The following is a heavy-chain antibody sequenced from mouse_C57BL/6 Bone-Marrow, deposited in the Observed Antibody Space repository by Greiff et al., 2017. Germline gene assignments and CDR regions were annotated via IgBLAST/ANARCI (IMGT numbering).Heavy chain of an antibody. J-gene: IGHJ2*01. D-gene: IGHD1-1*01. CDR2: IDPSDSET. Sequence: VQLQQPGAELVRPGSSVKLSCKASGYTFTSYWMHWVKQRPIQGLEWIGNIDPSDSETHYNQKFKDKATLTVDKSSSTAYMQLSSLTSEDSAVYYCARRDYGSSLDYRGQDTTRTVSS. CDR1: GYTFTSYW. V-gene: IGHV1-52*01. CDR3: ARRDYGSSLDY.